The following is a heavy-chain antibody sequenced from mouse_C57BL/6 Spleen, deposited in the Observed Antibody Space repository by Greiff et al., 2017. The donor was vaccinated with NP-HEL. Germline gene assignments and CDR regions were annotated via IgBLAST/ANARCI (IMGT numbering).Heavy chain of an antibody. CDR2: IDPSDSET. CDR3: ATTVVAYYYAMDY. D-gene: IGHD1-1*01. J-gene: IGHJ4*01. Sequence: QVQLQQPGAELVRPGSSVKLSCKASGYTFTSYWMHWVKQRPIQGLEWIGNIDPSDSETHYNQKFKDKATLTVDKSSSTAYMQLSSLTSEDSAVYYCATTVVAYYYAMDYWGQGTSVTVSS. CDR1: GYTFTSYW. V-gene: IGHV1-52*01.